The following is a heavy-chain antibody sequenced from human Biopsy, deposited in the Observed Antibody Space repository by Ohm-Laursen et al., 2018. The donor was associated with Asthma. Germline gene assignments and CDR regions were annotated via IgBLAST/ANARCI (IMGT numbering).Heavy chain of an antibody. J-gene: IGHJ4*02. CDR1: RFTYE. D-gene: IGHD6-19*01. V-gene: IGHV3-30-3*01. CDR2: ISYDGSSI. Sequence: SLRLSCTASRFTYEMHWVRQAPVKGLEWVAGISYDGSSIYYADSVKGRFTISRDNSKNTLSLQMNSLTAEDTAVYYCAREGVAGTHIEDWGQGTLVTVSS. CDR3: AREGVAGTHIED.